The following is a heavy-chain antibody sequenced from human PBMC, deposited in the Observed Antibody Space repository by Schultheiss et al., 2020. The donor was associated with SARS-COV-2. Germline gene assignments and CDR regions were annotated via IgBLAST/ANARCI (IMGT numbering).Heavy chain of an antibody. CDR1: GGSISSYY. CDR2: IYYSGST. D-gene: IGHD2-2*01. J-gene: IGHJ5*02. CDR3: ARLVVPAGVSWFDP. V-gene: IGHV4-59*08. Sequence: SQTLSLTCTVSGGSISSYYWSWIRQPPGKGLEWIGYIYYSGSTNYNPSLKSRVTISVDTSKNQFSLKLSSVTAADTAVYYCARLVVPAGVSWFDPSGQGTLVTVSS.